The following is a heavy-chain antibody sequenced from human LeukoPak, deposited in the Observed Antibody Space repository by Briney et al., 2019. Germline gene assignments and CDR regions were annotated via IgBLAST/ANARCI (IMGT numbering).Heavy chain of an antibody. CDR2: ISYDGSNK. J-gene: IGHJ6*02. CDR3: ARAQQQLSTYYYYGMDV. V-gene: IGHV3-30*04. Sequence: GRSLRLSCAASGFTLSSYAMHWVRQAPGKGLEWVAVISYDGSNKYYADSVKGRFTISRDNSKNTLYLQMNSLRAEDTAVYYCARAQQQLSTYYYYGMDVWGQGTTVTVSS. D-gene: IGHD6-13*01. CDR1: GFTLSSYA.